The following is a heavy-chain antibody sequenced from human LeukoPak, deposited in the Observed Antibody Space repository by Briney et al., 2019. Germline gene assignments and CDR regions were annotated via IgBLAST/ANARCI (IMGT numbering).Heavy chain of an antibody. J-gene: IGHJ5*02. CDR2: INPSGGST. CDR3: ARDRSGGHGWFDP. D-gene: IGHD2-15*01. Sequence: ASVKFSCKASGYTFTSYYMHWVRQAPGQGLEWMGIINPSGGSTSYAQKFQGRVTMTRDTSTSTVYMELSSLRSEDTAVYYCARDRSGGHGWFDPWGQGTLVTVSS. V-gene: IGHV1-46*01. CDR1: GYTFTSYY.